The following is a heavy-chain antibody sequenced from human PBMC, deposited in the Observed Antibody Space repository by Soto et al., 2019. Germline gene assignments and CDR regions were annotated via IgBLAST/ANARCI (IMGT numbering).Heavy chain of an antibody. Sequence: PGGSLRLSCAASGFTVSSNYMSWVRQAPGKGLEWVSVIYSGGSTYYADSVKGRFTISRDNSKNTLYLQMNSLRAEDTAVYYCARNYYDSGGGFDYWGQGNLVTFSS. CDR2: IYSGGST. CDR1: GFTVSSNY. J-gene: IGHJ4*02. CDR3: ARNYYDSGGGFDY. V-gene: IGHV3-53*01. D-gene: IGHD3-22*01.